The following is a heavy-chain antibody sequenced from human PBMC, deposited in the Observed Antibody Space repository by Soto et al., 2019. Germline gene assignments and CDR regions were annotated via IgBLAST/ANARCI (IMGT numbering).Heavy chain of an antibody. CDR1: GGSISSGGYY. J-gene: IGHJ5*02. V-gene: IGHV4-31*03. CDR2: IYYRGRP. CDR3: ARGYYYDSSGYYVYWFDP. Sequence: QVQLQESGPGLVKPSQTLSLTCTVSGGSISSGGYYWSWIRQHPGKGLEWIGYIYYRGRPYYNPSLKSRVTISVDTSKNHSSLKLSSVTAADTAVYYCARGYYYDSSGYYVYWFDPWGQGTLVTVSS. D-gene: IGHD3-22*01.